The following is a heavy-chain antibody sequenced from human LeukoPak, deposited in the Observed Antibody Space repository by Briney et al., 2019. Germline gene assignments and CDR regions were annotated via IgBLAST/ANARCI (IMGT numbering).Heavy chain of an antibody. Sequence: GGSLRLSCAASGFTFSSYAMSWVRQAPGKGLEWVSAISGSGGSTYYADSVKGRFTISRDNYKNTLYLQMNSLRAEETAVYYCAKDFFYYSSPGAFDIWGQGTMVTVSS. CDR2: ISGSGGST. J-gene: IGHJ3*02. CDR3: AKDFFYYSSPGAFDI. D-gene: IGHD6-13*01. V-gene: IGHV3-23*01. CDR1: GFTFSSYA.